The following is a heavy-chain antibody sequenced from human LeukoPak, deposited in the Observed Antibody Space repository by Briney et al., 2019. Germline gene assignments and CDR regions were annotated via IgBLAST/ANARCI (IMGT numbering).Heavy chain of an antibody. CDR2: INHSGST. J-gene: IGHJ6*02. CDR1: GGSFSGYY. CDR3: ARGEDYGDYRSDV. D-gene: IGHD4-17*01. V-gene: IGHV4-34*01. Sequence: ASETLSLTCAVYGGSFSGYYWSWIRQPPGKGLEWIGEINHSGSTNYNPSLKSRVTISVDTSKNQFSLKLSSVTAADTAVYYCARGEDYGDYRSDVWGQGTTVTVSS.